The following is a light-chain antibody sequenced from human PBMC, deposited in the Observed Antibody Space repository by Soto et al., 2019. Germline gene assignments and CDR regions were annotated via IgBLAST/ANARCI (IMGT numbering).Light chain of an antibody. CDR1: QDISTH. Sequence: IQLTQSPSSLSASVGDRVTISCRASQDISTHLAWFAQKPGRAPQLLIYAASTLHSGVPSRFSGSGSGTDFTLTISSLQPEDFATYYCQQYNSYSYTFGQGTKLEIK. V-gene: IGKV1-9*01. CDR2: AAS. J-gene: IGKJ2*01. CDR3: QQYNSYSYT.